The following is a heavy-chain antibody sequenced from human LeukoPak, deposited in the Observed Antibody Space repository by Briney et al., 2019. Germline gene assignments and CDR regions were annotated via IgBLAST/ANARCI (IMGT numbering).Heavy chain of an antibody. J-gene: IGHJ4*02. CDR2: IYHTGST. CDR3: ARSGAGSDY. D-gene: IGHD1-14*01. Sequence: SETLSLTCTISGGSVSDYYWSWIRQSPGKGLEWIGYIYHTGSTSYSPSLKSRVTISADTSQNQFSLKLSSVTAADTAVYYCARSGAGSDYWGQGTLVTVSS. CDR1: GGSVSDYY. V-gene: IGHV4-59*02.